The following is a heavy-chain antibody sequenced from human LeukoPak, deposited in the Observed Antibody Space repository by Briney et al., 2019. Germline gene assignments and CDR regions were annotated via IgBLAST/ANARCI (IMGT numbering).Heavy chain of an antibody. J-gene: IGHJ4*02. D-gene: IGHD4-17*01. CDR2: IYYNGNT. V-gene: IGHV4-59*01. CDR3: ARGSLRGVTTTFSDY. Sequence: SETLSLTCTVSGGSISDYYWSWLRQPPGKGLEWIGYIYYNGNTNYNPSLESRVIISVVTSKNQFSLKLHSVTAADTAVCYCARGSLRGVTTTFSDYWGQGTLVTVSS. CDR1: GGSISDYY.